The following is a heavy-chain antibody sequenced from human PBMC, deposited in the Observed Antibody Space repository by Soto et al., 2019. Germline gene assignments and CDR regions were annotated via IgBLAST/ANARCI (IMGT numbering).Heavy chain of an antibody. V-gene: IGHV6-1*01. D-gene: IGHD2-2*01. CDR2: TYYRSKWYN. Sequence: PSQTLSLTCAISGDSVSSNSAAWNWIRQSPSRGLEWLGRTYYRSKWYNDYAVSVKSRITINPDTSKNQFSLQLNSATPEDTAVYSCAREVPAAPSRGPYYYGMDVWGHGTTVTVSS. J-gene: IGHJ6*02. CDR3: AREVPAAPSRGPYYYGMDV. CDR1: GDSVSSNSAA.